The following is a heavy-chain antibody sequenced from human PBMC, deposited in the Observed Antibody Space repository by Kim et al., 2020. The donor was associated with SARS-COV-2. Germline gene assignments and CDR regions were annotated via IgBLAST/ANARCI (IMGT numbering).Heavy chain of an antibody. Sequence: PSFHGHVTISADKSISTAYLQWSSLKASDTAMYYCARQFGEGQYEWFDPWGQGTLVTVSS. D-gene: IGHD3-10*01. V-gene: IGHV5-10-1*01. CDR3: ARQFGEGQYEWFDP. J-gene: IGHJ5*02.